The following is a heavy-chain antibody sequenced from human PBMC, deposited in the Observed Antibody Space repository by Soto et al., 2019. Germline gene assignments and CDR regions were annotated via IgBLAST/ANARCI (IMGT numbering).Heavy chain of an antibody. Sequence: SVKVSCKASGGTFSSYAISWVRQAPGQGLEWVGGIIPIFGTANYTQKFQGRVTITADESTSTAYMELSSLRSEDTAVYYCARWGYYYDSSGYYPPSYYFDYWG. V-gene: IGHV1-69*13. J-gene: IGHJ4*01. CDR1: GGTFSSYA. CDR2: IIPIFGTA. CDR3: ARWGYYYDSSGYYPPSYYFDY. D-gene: IGHD3-22*01.